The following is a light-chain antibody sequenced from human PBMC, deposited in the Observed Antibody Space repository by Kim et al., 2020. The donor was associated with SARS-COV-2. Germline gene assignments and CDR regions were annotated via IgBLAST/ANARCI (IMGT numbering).Light chain of an antibody. CDR3: HQRSDWPST. CDR1: QSVSNY. J-gene: IGKJ3*01. Sequence: LYPRERATPSCRACQSVSNYLAWYQQKPGQAPRLLICDASKRATVIPARFSGSGSGTDFTLTISSVEPEYFAVYYWHQRSDWPSTCGPGTKVDIK. CDR2: DAS. V-gene: IGKV3-11*01.